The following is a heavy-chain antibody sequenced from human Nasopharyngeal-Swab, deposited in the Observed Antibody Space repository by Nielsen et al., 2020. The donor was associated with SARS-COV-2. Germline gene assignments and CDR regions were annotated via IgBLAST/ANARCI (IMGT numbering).Heavy chain of an antibody. J-gene: IGHJ6*02. D-gene: IGHD2-21*01. CDR1: GFTFSSYA. V-gene: IGHV3-23*01. CDR2: ISGSGDST. Sequence: GESLKISCAASGFTFSSYAMSWVRHAPGKGLEWVSVISGSGDSTYYADSVKGRFTISRDNSKNTLYLQMNSLRAEDTAVYYCAKDRVVLLRPYYYYGMDVWGQGTTVTVSS. CDR3: AKDRVVLLRPYYYYGMDV.